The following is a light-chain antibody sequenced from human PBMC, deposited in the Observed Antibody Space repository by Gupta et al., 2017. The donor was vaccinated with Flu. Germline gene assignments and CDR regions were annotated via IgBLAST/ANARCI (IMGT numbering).Light chain of an antibody. CDR2: KAS. CDR1: QSISDW. J-gene: IGKJ5*01. Sequence: DIQMTQSPSTLSASVGDRVTITCRASQSISDWLAWYQQKPGKAPKLLIYKASNLESGAPSRFSGSGSGTEFTLTISSLQPDDFATYYCQEYISYSISFGQGTRLEIK. CDR3: QEYISYSIS. V-gene: IGKV1-5*03.